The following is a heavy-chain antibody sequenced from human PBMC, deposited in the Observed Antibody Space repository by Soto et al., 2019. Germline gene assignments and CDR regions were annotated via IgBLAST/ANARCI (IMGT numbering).Heavy chain of an antibody. D-gene: IGHD4-4*01. CDR1: GGTFSSYA. CDR3: ARDREMATVYDYYYYYGMDV. J-gene: IGHJ6*02. CDR2: IIPIFGTA. Sequence: ASVKVSCKASGGTFSSYAISWVRQAPGQGLEWMGGIIPIFGTANYAQKFQGRVTITADESTSTAYMELSSLRSEDTAVYYCARDREMATVYDYYYYYGMDVWGQRTKVTVSS. V-gene: IGHV1-69*13.